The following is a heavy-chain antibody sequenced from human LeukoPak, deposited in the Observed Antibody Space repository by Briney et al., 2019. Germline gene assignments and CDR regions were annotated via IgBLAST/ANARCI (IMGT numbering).Heavy chain of an antibody. J-gene: IGHJ3*02. Sequence: SETLSLTCTVSGGSISSGDYYWSWIRQPPGKGLEWIGYIYYSGSTYYNPSLKSRVTISVDTSKNQFSLKLSSVTAVDTAVYYCARYCSGGSYYSGDAFDIWGQGTMVTVSS. V-gene: IGHV4-30-4*01. CDR2: IYYSGST. CDR1: GGSISSGDYY. CDR3: ARYCSGGSYYSGDAFDI. D-gene: IGHD2-15*01.